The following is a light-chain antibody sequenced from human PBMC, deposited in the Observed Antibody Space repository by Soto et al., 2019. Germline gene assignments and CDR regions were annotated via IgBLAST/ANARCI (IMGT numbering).Light chain of an antibody. Sequence: IHMDPPPSPPSASVGGRGTIPCRASQNIKNYLSWYQQKPGKAPKLLIYTASSLQSGVPSRFSGSGFGTDFSLTIDSLQPEDFASYYCQQSYSTPWTFGRGTKVDIK. V-gene: IGKV1-39*01. CDR1: QNIKNY. CDR2: TAS. J-gene: IGKJ1*01. CDR3: QQSYSTPWT.